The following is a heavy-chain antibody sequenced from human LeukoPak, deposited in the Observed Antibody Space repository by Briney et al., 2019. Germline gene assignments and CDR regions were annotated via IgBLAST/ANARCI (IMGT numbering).Heavy chain of an antibody. V-gene: IGHV1-8*01. CDR3: ARAAKYSSSWSYYYYYYMDV. CDR2: MNPNSGNT. CDR1: GYTFTSYD. J-gene: IGHJ6*03. D-gene: IGHD6-13*01. Sequence: GASVKVSCKASGYTFTSYDINWVRQATGQGLEWMGWMNPNSGNTGYAQKFQGRVTMTRNTSISTAYMELSSLRSEDTAVYYCARAAKYSSSWSYYYYYYMDVWGKGTTVTVSS.